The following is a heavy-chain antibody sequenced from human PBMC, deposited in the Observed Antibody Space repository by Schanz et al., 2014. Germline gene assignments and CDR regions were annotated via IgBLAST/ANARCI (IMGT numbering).Heavy chain of an antibody. CDR1: GYTFSSHG. J-gene: IGHJ3*02. Sequence: QVQVVQSGAELKKPGASVKVSCKASGYTFSSHGIHWLRQAPGQSLEWMGWINTANGNAKYSAKFQARVTSTRDTSATTAYMELTNLRSEDTAVYYCARDLPYCDGGKCYSDGFDIWGQGTLVTISS. CDR3: ARDLPYCDGGKCYSDGFDI. V-gene: IGHV1-3*04. D-gene: IGHD2-21*01. CDR2: INTANGNA.